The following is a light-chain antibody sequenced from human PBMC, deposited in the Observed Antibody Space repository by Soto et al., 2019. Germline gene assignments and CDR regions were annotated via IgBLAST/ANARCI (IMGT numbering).Light chain of an antibody. CDR2: AGS. V-gene: IGKV3-20*01. Sequence: EIVLTQSPGTLSLSLGERATLSCRASQSVSSNYFAWYQLEPSQPPRLPTYAGSSRATGIPDRFMGSGSGTDYTLTIIRLEPEDFALFYCQQYGTSPPFTFGQGTKLMIK. J-gene: IGKJ2*01. CDR1: QSVSSNY. CDR3: QQYGTSPPFT.